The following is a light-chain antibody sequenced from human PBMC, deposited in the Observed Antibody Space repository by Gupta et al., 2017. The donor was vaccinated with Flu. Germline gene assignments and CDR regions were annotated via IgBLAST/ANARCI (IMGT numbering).Light chain of an antibody. V-gene: IGKV1-5*03. Sequence: DIQMTQSPSTLSASVGDRVIITCRASQSISNWLSWYQQKPGKAPKLLIYKASTLETGVPSRFSGSGCGTEFTLTISRLQPDDFATYYCQQYDTYWTFGQGTKVEVK. CDR3: QQYDTYWT. CDR2: KAS. CDR1: QSISNW. J-gene: IGKJ1*01.